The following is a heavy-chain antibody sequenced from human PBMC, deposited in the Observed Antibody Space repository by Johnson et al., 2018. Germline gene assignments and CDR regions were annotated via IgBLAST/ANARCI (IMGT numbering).Heavy chain of an antibody. CDR3: GRTMVLEVVVFNDAFDI. D-gene: IGHD4/OR15-4a*01. CDR1: GFTFSSYG. CDR2: IWYDGSNK. Sequence: QVQLVESGGGVVQPGRSLRLSCAASGFTFSSYGMHWVRQAPGKGLEWVAVIWYDGSNKYYADSVKGRFTISRDNSKNTLYLQMNSRRAGDTAVYYCGRTMVLEVVVFNDAFDIWGQGTIVTVSS. J-gene: IGHJ3*02. V-gene: IGHV3-33*08.